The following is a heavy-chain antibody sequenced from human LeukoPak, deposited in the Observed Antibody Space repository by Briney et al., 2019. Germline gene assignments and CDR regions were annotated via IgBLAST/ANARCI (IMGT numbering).Heavy chain of an antibody. CDR2: IKEDGSEK. J-gene: IGHJ4*02. V-gene: IGHV3-7*03. CDR3: AKDVGRLERNPDY. CDR1: GFTFSNYW. Sequence: GGSLRLSCAASGFTFSNYWMHWVRQAPGKGLEWVANIKEDGSEKYYVNSVKGRFSISRDNAKNSLYLQMNSLRAEDTALYHCAKDVGRLERNPDYWGQGTLVTVSS. D-gene: IGHD1-1*01.